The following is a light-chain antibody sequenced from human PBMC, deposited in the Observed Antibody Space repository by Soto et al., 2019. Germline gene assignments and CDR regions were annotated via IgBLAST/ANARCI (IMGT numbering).Light chain of an antibody. CDR1: SSDVGGFEY. Sequence: QSVLSQPASVSGSPGQSITISCTGTSSDVGGFEYVSWYQHQPGKAPKLMIYEVIKRPSGVPDRFSGSRSGNTASLTVSGLQAEDEADYYCSSYTTSSTRVFGTGTKVTVL. J-gene: IGLJ1*01. CDR3: SSYTTSSTRV. V-gene: IGLV2-14*01. CDR2: EVI.